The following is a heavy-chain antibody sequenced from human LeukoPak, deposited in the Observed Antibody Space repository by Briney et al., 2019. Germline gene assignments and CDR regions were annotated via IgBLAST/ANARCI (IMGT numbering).Heavy chain of an antibody. CDR3: ARAGSSGYYVGVWFDP. Sequence: PSQTLSLTCTVSGGSISSGDYYWSWIRQPPGKGLGWIGYIYYSGSTYYNPSLKSRVTISVDTSKNQFSLKLSSVTAADTAVYYCARAGSSGYYVGVWFDPWGQGTLVTVSS. CDR2: IYYSGST. D-gene: IGHD3-22*01. J-gene: IGHJ5*02. CDR1: GGSISSGDYY. V-gene: IGHV4-30-4*01.